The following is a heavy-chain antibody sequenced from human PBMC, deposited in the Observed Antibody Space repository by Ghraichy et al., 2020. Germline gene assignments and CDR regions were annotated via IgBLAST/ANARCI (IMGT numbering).Heavy chain of an antibody. D-gene: IGHD2-2*01. Sequence: ESLNISCTVSGDSLRRSDYYWGWIRRPPGKGLEWIASMSGRGTTHVNPSLKSRVTTSVDTSKNQFSLRLNSVTAADTALYYCAKHAIPADVLHNWFAPWGKGILIIVFS. CDR2: MSGRGTT. J-gene: IGHJ5*02. CDR3: AKHAIPADVLHNWFAP. CDR1: GDSLRRSDYY. V-gene: IGHV4-39*01.